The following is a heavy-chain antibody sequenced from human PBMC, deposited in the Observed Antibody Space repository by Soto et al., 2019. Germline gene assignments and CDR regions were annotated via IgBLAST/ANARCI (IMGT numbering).Heavy chain of an antibody. CDR3: ARAGGDSSGYYPKGALDY. V-gene: IGHV3-33*01. J-gene: IGHJ4*02. CDR2: IWYDGSNK. D-gene: IGHD3-22*01. CDR1: GFTFSSYG. Sequence: GGSLRLSCAASGFTFSSYGMHWVRQAPGKGLEWVAVIWYDGSNKYYADSVKGRFTISRDNSKNTLYLQMNSLRAEDTAVYYCARAGGDSSGYYPKGALDYWGQGTLVTVSS.